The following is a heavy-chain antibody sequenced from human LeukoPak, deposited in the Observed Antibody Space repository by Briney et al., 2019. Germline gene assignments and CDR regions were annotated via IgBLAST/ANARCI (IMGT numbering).Heavy chain of an antibody. J-gene: IGHJ5*02. Sequence: SETLSLTCAVSGGSISSGGYSWSWIRQPPGKGLEWIGYIYHSGSTYYNPSLKSRVTISVDRSKNQFSLKLSSVTAADTAVYYCARDMSSGWYSSFGFDPWGQGTLVTVSS. V-gene: IGHV4-30-2*01. CDR2: IYHSGST. D-gene: IGHD6-19*01. CDR3: ARDMSSGWYSSFGFDP. CDR1: GGSISSGGYS.